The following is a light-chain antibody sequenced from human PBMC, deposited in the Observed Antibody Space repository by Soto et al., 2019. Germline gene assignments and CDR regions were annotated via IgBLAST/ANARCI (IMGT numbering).Light chain of an antibody. CDR2: EVS. J-gene: IGLJ3*02. CDR3: SSYTTTTIPWV. CDR1: SSDVGVYNH. V-gene: IGLV2-14*01. Sequence: QSVLTQPASVSGSPGQSITISCTGTSSDVGVYNHVSWYQQHPGKAPKLMIYEVSNRPSGISTRFSGSKSGDTASLTTSGLQAEDEADYYCSSYTTTTIPWVFGGGTQLTVL.